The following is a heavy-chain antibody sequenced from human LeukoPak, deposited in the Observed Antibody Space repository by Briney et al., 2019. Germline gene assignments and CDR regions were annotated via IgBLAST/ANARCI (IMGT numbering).Heavy chain of an antibody. Sequence: ASVKISCKVSGYTFTDYYMHWGQQAPGKGLEWMGLVDPEDGETIYAEKFQGRVTITADTSTDTAYMELSSLRSEDTAVYYCATDLSHSSGYHNNWFDPWGQGTLVTVSS. J-gene: IGHJ5*02. CDR3: ATDLSHSSGYHNNWFDP. CDR1: GYTFTDYY. CDR2: VDPEDGET. V-gene: IGHV1-69-2*01. D-gene: IGHD3-22*01.